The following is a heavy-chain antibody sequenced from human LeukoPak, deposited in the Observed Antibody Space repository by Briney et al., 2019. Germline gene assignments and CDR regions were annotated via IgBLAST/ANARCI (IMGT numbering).Heavy chain of an antibody. J-gene: IGHJ4*02. Sequence: PSETLSLTCTVSGYSITSGYYWAWIRQSPGKGLEWIGSIYHSGNTYYNPSLKSRVIILVDTSKNQFSLQLGSVTPTDTAVYYCARAGYCSGVSCYSAVPGKYWGQGALVTVSS. CDR1: GYSITSGYY. D-gene: IGHD2-15*01. V-gene: IGHV4-38-2*02. CDR2: IYHSGNT. CDR3: ARAGYCSGVSCYSAVPGKY.